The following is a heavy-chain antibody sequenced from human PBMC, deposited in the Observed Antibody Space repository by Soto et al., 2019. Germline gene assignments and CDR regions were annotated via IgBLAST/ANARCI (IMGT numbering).Heavy chain of an antibody. J-gene: IGHJ3*02. CDR2: ISSSGNGT. CDR1: GFTFSNYA. V-gene: IGHV3-23*01. Sequence: EVQLLESGGGLVQPGGSLRLSCAASGFTFSNYAMSWVRQAPGKGPEWISFISSSGNGTYYADSVKGRFTISRDNAKKLLYLQMDSLRAEDTAVYYCARDDGLSSTNVKAFDIWGQGTKVTVSS. CDR3: ARDDGLSSTNVKAFDI. D-gene: IGHD2-2*01.